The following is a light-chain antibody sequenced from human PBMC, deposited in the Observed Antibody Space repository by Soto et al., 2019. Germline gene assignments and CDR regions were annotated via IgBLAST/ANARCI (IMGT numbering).Light chain of an antibody. V-gene: IGKV1-5*01. Sequence: DIHMTQSPSTLSASVLDRVTITFLASQSITSWLAWYHQTPEKAPKLLIYDASRLASGVASRFSGSGSGTEFPLTISSLQTDDVANYYCQQYNSYPTFGQGTRLEIK. CDR1: QSITSW. J-gene: IGKJ5*01. CDR3: QQYNSYPT. CDR2: DAS.